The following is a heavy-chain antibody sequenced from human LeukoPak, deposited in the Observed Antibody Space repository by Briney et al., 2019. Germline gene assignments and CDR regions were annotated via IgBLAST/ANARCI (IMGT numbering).Heavy chain of an antibody. J-gene: IGHJ4*02. V-gene: IGHV3-33*06. CDR1: GFTFSSYG. CDR3: AKSVVVITFRFDD. D-gene: IGHD2-15*01. CDR2: IWYDGSNK. Sequence: GRSLRLSCAASGFTFSSYGMHWVRQAPGKGLEWVAVIWYDGSNKYYADSVKGRFTISRDNSKSTLYLQMNSLRAEDTAVYYCAKSVVVITFRFDDWGQGALVTVSS.